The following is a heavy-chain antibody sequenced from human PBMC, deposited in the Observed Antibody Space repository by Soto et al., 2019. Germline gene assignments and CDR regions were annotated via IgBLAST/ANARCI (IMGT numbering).Heavy chain of an antibody. CDR2: IKSKADGGTA. D-gene: IGHD6-6*01. CDR1: GFIFTNAW. V-gene: IGHV3-15*01. Sequence: PGGSLRLSCAASGFIFTNAWMSWVRQAPGKGLEWVGRIKSKADGGTADYAAPVKGRFSISRDDSQNALFLQLSSLKTEDTAVYYCTTDLSITKGSSLGAYYFDSWGQGTLVTVSS. J-gene: IGHJ4*02. CDR3: TTDLSITKGSSLGAYYFDS.